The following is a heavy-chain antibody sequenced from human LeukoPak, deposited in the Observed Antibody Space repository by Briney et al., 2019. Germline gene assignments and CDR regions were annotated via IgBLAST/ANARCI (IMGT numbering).Heavy chain of an antibody. CDR1: GYTFTGYY. CDR3: ARGDSSGYGWFDP. Sequence: ASVKVSCKASGYTFTGYYMHWVRQAPGQGLEWMGWINPNSGGTNYAQKFQGWVTMTRDTSISTAYMELSRLRSDDTAVYYCARGDSSGYGWFDPWGQGTLVTVSS. D-gene: IGHD3-22*01. V-gene: IGHV1-2*04. CDR2: INPNSGGT. J-gene: IGHJ5*02.